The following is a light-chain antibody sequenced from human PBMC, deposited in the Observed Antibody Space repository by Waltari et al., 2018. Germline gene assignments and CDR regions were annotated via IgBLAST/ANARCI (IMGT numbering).Light chain of an antibody. CDR2: AAS. CDR3: QQGYSVPYT. CDR1: QTISNY. J-gene: IGKJ2*01. V-gene: IGKV1-39*01. Sequence: DIQMTQSPSSLSASVGDRVIITCRASQTISNYLNCYQQKPGKAPKVLISAASTLQSGVPSRFSGSRSGTDFTLIITSLQPEDFATYYCQQGYSVPYTFGQGTKLEIK.